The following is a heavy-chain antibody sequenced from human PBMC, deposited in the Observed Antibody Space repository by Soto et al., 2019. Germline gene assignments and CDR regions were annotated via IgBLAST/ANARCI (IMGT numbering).Heavy chain of an antibody. V-gene: IGHV4-61*08. CDR1: GGSISSGGYY. Sequence: SETLSLTCTVSGGSISSGGYYWSWIRQPPGKGLEWIGYIYYSGSTNYNPSLKSRVTISVDTSKNQFSLKLSSVTAADTAVYYCPRRARFGEILGSWGYMDVWGKGTTVTVSS. J-gene: IGHJ6*03. D-gene: IGHD3-10*01. CDR2: IYYSGST. CDR3: PRRARFGEILGSWGYMDV.